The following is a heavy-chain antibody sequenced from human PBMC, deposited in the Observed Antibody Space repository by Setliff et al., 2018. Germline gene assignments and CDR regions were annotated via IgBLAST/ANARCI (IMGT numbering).Heavy chain of an antibody. Sequence: PSETLSLTCAVSGYSISSGYYWGWIRQPPGKGLEWIGSIYHSGSTYYNPSLKSRVTMSVDTSKNQFSLKLSSVTAADTATYYCARAGPTVTFFRVLVISWWDPWGQGSLVTVSS. CDR3: ARAGPTVTFFRVLVISWWDP. CDR1: GYSISSGYY. J-gene: IGHJ5*02. CDR2: IYHSGST. V-gene: IGHV4-38-2*01. D-gene: IGHD3-3*01.